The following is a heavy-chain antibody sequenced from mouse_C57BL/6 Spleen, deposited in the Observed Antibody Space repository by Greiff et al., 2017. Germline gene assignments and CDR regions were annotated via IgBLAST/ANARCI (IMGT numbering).Heavy chain of an antibody. Sequence: VQLQQPGAELVRPGSSVKLSCKASGYTFTSYWMHWVKQRPIQGLEWIGNIDPSDSETHYNQKFKDKATLTADKSSSTAYMQLSSLTSEDSAVYYCARPFYYYGSGVLYYFDYWGQGTTLTVSS. V-gene: IGHV1-52*01. CDR1: GYTFTSYW. D-gene: IGHD1-1*01. CDR3: ARPFYYYGSGVLYYFDY. J-gene: IGHJ2*01. CDR2: IDPSDSET.